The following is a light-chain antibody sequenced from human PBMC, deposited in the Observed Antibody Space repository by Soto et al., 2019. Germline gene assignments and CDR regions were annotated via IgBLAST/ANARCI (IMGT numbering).Light chain of an antibody. V-gene: IGLV2-8*01. CDR2: EVS. CDR1: SSDVGGYNY. J-gene: IGLJ2*01. CDR3: SSYAGSNNSEHVV. Sequence: QSALTQPPSASGSPGQSVTISCTGTSSDVGGYNYVSWYQQHPGKAPKLMIYEVSKRPSGVPDRFSGSKSGNTASLTVSGLQAEDEADYYCSSYAGSNNSEHVVFGGGTKLTVL.